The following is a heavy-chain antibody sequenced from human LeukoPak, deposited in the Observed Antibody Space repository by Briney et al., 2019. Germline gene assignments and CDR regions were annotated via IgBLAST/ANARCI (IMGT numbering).Heavy chain of an antibody. CDR1: GFTFSTYE. CDR2: ISSSSSTI. V-gene: IGHV3-48*03. Sequence: GGSLRLSCAASGFTFSTYEMNWVRQAPGKGLEWVSYISSSSSTIYYADSVKGRFTISRDNAKNSLYLQMNSLRAEDTAVYYCARYSAYCGGDCSPPEGLFDYWGQGTLVTVSS. D-gene: IGHD2-21*02. J-gene: IGHJ4*02. CDR3: ARYSAYCGGDCSPPEGLFDY.